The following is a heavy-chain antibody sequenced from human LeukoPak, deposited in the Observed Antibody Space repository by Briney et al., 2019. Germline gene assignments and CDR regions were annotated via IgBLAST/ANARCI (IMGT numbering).Heavy chain of an antibody. J-gene: IGHJ3*02. Sequence: WGSMRLSCAASGFTFSSYSMNWVRQAPGKGLEWVSSISSSSSYIYYADSVKGRFTISRDNAKNSLYLQMNSLRAEDTAVYYCARDSPFDAFDIWGQGTMVTVSS. V-gene: IGHV3-21*01. CDR3: ARDSPFDAFDI. CDR2: ISSSSSYI. CDR1: GFTFSSYS.